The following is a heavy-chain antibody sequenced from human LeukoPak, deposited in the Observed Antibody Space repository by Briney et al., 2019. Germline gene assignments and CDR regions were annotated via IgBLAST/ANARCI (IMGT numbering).Heavy chain of an antibody. D-gene: IGHD6-13*01. V-gene: IGHV3-23*01. CDR3: AKASWVSSADAVL. Sequence: GGSLRLSCAASGFTFSSYAMSWVRQAPARGLVWVSSLRGDGETFYADSVKGRFTLSRDHSRNTVYLHLNNLRVEDTAVYYCAKASWVSSADAVLWGQGTVVTVS. J-gene: IGHJ4*02. CDR1: GFTFSSYA. CDR2: LRGDGET.